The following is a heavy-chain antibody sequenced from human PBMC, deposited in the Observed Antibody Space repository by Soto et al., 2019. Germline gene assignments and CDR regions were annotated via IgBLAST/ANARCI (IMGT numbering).Heavy chain of an antibody. V-gene: IGHV4-31*03. J-gene: IGHJ4*02. CDR1: GGSISSGGYY. CDR3: ARDKRYGGMPG. D-gene: IGHD2-15*01. Sequence: PSETLSLTCTVSGGSISSGGYYWSWFRQHPGKGLGRIGYIYYSGSTYYNPSLMRRVTISVYTSKNQFSLRLSSVTAADTAVYYCARDKRYGGMPGWGQGTLSSVSS. CDR2: IYYSGST.